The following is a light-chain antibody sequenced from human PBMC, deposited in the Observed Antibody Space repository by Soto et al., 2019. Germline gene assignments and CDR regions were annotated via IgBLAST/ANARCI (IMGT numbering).Light chain of an antibody. J-gene: IGKJ1*01. CDR2: AAS. CDR3: QNYNSAPRT. Sequence: DIQMTQSPSSLSASIGDRVTISCRASQGISNDLAWYQQKPGKVPYLLIYAASTSHSGVPSRFRGSGSGTDFPLTISSLKPEDVATYYCQNYNSAPRTFGQX. V-gene: IGKV1-27*01. CDR1: QGISND.